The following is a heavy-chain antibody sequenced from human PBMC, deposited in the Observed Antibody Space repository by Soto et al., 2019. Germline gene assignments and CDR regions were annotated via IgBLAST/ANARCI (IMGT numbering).Heavy chain of an antibody. D-gene: IGHD2-15*01. CDR2: IFWDDDK. V-gene: IGHV2-5*02. J-gene: IGHJ6*02. Sequence: QITLKESGPTLVKPTQTLTLTCTFSGFSLSTSGVGVGWIRQPPGKALEWLALIFWDDDKRYSPSLKSRLSITKETSKIQVVLTMTNMDPVDTATYYSAHRRGGYCSGGSCPPTYGMDVWGQGTTVTVSS. CDR1: GFSLSTSGVG. CDR3: AHRRGGYCSGGSCPPTYGMDV.